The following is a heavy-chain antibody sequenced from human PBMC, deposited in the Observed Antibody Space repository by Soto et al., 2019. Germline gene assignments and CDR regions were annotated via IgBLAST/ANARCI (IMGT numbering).Heavy chain of an antibody. Sequence: GGSLRLSCAASGFTFSNYAMNWVRQAPGKGLEWVSAISGSGGSTYYADSVKGRFTISRDNSKNTLFLQVNSLRAEDTAVYYCAKDYSSGWDPWFDPWGQGTLVTVSS. V-gene: IGHV3-23*01. D-gene: IGHD6-19*01. CDR2: ISGSGGST. CDR1: GFTFSNYA. J-gene: IGHJ5*02. CDR3: AKDYSSGWDPWFDP.